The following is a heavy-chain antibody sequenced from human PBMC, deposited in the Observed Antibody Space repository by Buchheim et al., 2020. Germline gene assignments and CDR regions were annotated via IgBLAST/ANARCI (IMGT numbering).Heavy chain of an antibody. D-gene: IGHD3-10*01. J-gene: IGHJ4*02. CDR2: IYSSGNT. Sequence: QVQLQESGPGLVKSSETLSLTCTVSGGSISSYYWSWIRQPAGKGLEWVGRIYSSGNTDYNPSLKSRVTMSVDTSKNQFSTNLRSVTAADTAVYYCARDPSPNTGWFGGYWGQGIL. CDR3: ARDPSPNTGWFGGY. V-gene: IGHV4-4*07. CDR1: GGSISSYY.